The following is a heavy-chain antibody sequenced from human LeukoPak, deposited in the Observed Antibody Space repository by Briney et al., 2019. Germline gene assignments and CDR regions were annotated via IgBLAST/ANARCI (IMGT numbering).Heavy chain of an antibody. D-gene: IGHD4-17*01. CDR2: IGIKVNNYET. V-gene: IGHV3-73*01. J-gene: IGHJ4*02. CDR3: TREFYGDLTY. Sequence: GGSLRLSCAASGYTFSSSPIYWVRQASGKGLEWVGHIGIKVNNYETAYAASVQGRFTISRDDSKNTAYLQMSSLKIDDTAVYYCTREFYGDLTYWGQGTLVTVSS. CDR1: GYTFSSSP.